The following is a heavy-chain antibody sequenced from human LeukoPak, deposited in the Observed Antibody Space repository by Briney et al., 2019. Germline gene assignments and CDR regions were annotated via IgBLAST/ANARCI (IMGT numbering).Heavy chain of an antibody. D-gene: IGHD3-3*01. CDR1: GFTVSSNE. J-gene: IGHJ6*03. CDR3: KKDSHGDFWSGSYYYYYMDV. CDR2: ISGGST. V-gene: IGHV3-38-3*01. Sequence: GGSLRLSCAASGFTVSSNEMSWVRQAPGKGLEGVSSISGGSTYYADSRKGRFTISRDNSKNTLYLQMNSLRAEDTAVYYCKKDSHGDFWSGSYYYYYMDVWGKGTTVTVSS.